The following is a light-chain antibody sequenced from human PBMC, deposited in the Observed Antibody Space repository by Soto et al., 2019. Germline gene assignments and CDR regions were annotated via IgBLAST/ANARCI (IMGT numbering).Light chain of an antibody. CDR2: AAS. CDR3: QHSYSPPDT. CDR1: QSIDNY. V-gene: IGKV1-39*01. Sequence: DIPMTQSPSSLSASVGDRVTITCRASQSIDNYLNWYQQKPGTAPKLLIYAASRLQSGAPSRFSGSGSGTEFTLTISSLQPEDFGTYYCQHSYSPPDTFGQGTKLEIK. J-gene: IGKJ2*01.